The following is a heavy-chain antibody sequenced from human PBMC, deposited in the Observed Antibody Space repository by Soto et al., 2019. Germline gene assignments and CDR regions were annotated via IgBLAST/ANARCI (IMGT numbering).Heavy chain of an antibody. D-gene: IGHD2-8*01. Sequence: GGSLRLSCVASGFAFKTYGMQWVRQAPGKGLEWVALISSEGTETYYADSVKGRFIISRDNSKDTLYLQIFRLSGEDTAIYYCAKRPHYAGVDDDWGLGTLVTVSS. CDR3: AKRPHYAGVDDD. V-gene: IGHV3-30*18. CDR2: ISSEGTET. J-gene: IGHJ4*02. CDR1: GFAFKTYG.